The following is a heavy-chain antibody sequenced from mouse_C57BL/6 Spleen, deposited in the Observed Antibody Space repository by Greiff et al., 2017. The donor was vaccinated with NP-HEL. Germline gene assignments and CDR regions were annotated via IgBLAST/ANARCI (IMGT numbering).Heavy chain of an antibody. CDR3: ARGVTAQATWFAY. D-gene: IGHD3-2*02. CDR2: IYPGDGDT. CDR1: GYAFSSSW. Sequence: VKLQQSGPELVKPGASVKISCKASGYAFSSSWMNWVKQRPGKGLEWIGRIYPGDGDTNYNGKFKGKATLTADKSSSTAYMQLSSLTSEDSAVYFCARGVTAQATWFAYWGQGTLVTVSA. V-gene: IGHV1-82*01. J-gene: IGHJ3*01.